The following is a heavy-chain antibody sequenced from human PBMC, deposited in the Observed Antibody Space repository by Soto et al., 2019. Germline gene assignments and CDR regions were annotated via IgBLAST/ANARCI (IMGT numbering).Heavy chain of an antibody. CDR2: IYWDDDK. Sequence: QITLKESGPTLVKPTQTLTLTCTFSGFSLSTSGVGVGWIRQPPGKALEWLALIYWDDDKRYSPSLKSRLTITKDPSKNQVVLTMTNMDPVDTATYYCAHRPFIAAGGHRHNWFDPWGQGTLVTVSS. CDR1: GFSLSTSGVG. D-gene: IGHD6-13*01. CDR3: AHRPFIAAGGHRHNWFDP. V-gene: IGHV2-5*02. J-gene: IGHJ5*02.